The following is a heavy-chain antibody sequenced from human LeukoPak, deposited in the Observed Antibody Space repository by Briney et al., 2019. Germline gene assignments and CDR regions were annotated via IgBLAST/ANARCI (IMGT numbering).Heavy chain of an antibody. V-gene: IGHV3-7*01. J-gene: IGHJ4*02. D-gene: IGHD2-2*01. Sequence: PGGSLRLACAGSGFTSSSYWMSWVRQAPGKGLEWVAMMKEAGNEKYYVDSVKGRFTISRDNAKNSLYLQMNSLRADDTAVYYCARDGVGYCSTTSCYVFDYWGQGTLVTVSS. CDR3: ARDGVGYCSTTSCYVFDY. CDR2: MKEAGNEK. CDR1: GFTSSSYW.